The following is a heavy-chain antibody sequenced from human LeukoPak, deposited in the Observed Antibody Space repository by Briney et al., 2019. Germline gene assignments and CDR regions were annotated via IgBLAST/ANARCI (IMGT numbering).Heavy chain of an antibody. D-gene: IGHD6-13*01. Sequence: SGTLSLTCTVSGGSITSSNWWSWVRQPPGKGLEWIGEIYHSGNTNYNPSLKSRVTISLDKSKSQFSLKMRSVTAADTSIYYCARDGGGSWHVEGPLDIWGQGTMVTVSS. V-gene: IGHV4-4*02. CDR1: GGSITSSNW. J-gene: IGHJ3*02. CDR2: IYHSGNT. CDR3: ARDGGGSWHVEGPLDI.